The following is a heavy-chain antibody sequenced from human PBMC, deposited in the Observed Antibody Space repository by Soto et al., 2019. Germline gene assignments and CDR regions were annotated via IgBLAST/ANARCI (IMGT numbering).Heavy chain of an antibody. Sequence: ASVKVSCKASGYTFTSYAMHWVRQAPGQRLEWMGWINAGNGNTKYSQKFQGRVTITRDTSASTAYMELSSLRSEDTAVYYCAIGPGGWVAARPTGFDYWGQGTLVTVSS. D-gene: IGHD6-6*01. V-gene: IGHV1-3*01. CDR3: AIGPGGWVAARPTGFDY. CDR1: GYTFTSYA. CDR2: INAGNGNT. J-gene: IGHJ4*02.